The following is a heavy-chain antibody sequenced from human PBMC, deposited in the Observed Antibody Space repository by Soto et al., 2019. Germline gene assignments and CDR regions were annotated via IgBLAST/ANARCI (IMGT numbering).Heavy chain of an antibody. D-gene: IGHD4-17*01. J-gene: IGHJ4*02. CDR1: GFIFTNFF. CDR3: ARTLYGDNVDY. CDR2: MNPNSGNT. V-gene: IGHV1-8*01. Sequence: ASVKVSCKASGFIFTNFFMHWVRQAPGQGPEWMGWMNPNSGNTGYAQKFQGRVTMTRNTSISTAYMELSSLRSEDTAVYYCARTLYGDNVDYWGQGTLVTVSS.